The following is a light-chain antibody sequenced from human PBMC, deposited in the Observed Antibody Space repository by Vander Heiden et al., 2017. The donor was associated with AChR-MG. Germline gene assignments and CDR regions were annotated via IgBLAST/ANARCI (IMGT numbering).Light chain of an antibody. CDR1: SSDVGSHNL. J-gene: IGLJ2*01. CDR3: CSYAGNSTLV. CDR2: EVS. Sequence: QSALTQPASVSGSPGQSITISCTGTSSDVGSHNLVSWYQQHPGKAPKLMNYEVSKRPSGVSYRFSGSKSDNTASLTIIGLQTEDEADYYCCSYAGNSTLVFGGGTKLTVL. V-gene: IGLV2-23*02.